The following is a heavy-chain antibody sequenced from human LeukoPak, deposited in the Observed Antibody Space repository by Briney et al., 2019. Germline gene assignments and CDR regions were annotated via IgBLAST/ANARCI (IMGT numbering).Heavy chain of an antibody. CDR1: GGSFSGYY. CDR3: AREERNSWYLVEY. J-gene: IGHJ4*02. Sequence: SETLSLTCAVYGGSFSGYYWSWIRQPPGKGLEWIGEINHSGSTNYNPSLKSRVTISVDTSKNQFSLKLSSVTAADTAVYYCAREERNSWYLVEYWGQGTLVTVSS. CDR2: INHSGST. V-gene: IGHV4-34*01. D-gene: IGHD6-13*01.